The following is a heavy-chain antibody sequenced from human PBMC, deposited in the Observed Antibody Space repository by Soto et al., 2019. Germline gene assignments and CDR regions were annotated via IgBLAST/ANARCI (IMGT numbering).Heavy chain of an antibody. Sequence: LSLTCTVSGGSISRYYWSWIRQPPGKGLEWIGYMYNTGSTVYNPSFESRVTISVDTSKNQFSLKLNSVTAADTAVYYCARDLWGYCGTDCYPLDVWGQGTTVTVSS. CDR1: GGSISRYY. D-gene: IGHD2-21*02. V-gene: IGHV4-59*01. CDR2: MYNTGST. CDR3: ARDLWGYCGTDCYPLDV. J-gene: IGHJ6*02.